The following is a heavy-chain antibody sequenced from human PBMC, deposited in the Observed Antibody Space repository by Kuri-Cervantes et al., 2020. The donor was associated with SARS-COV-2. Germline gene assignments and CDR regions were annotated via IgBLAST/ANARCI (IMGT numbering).Heavy chain of an antibody. D-gene: IGHD6-6*01. Sequence: SQTLLLTCAVYGGSFSGYYWSWIRQPPGKGLEWIGEINHSGSTNYSPSFQGHVTISADKSISTAYLQWSSLKASDTAMYYCARSYSSSPFPDYWGQGTLVTVSS. CDR3: ARSYSSSPFPDY. J-gene: IGHJ4*02. V-gene: IGHV4-34*01. CDR2: INHSGST. CDR1: GGSFSGYY.